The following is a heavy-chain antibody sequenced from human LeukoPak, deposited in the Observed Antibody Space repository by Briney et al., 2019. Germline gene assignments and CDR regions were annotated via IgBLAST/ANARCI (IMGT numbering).Heavy chain of an antibody. J-gene: IGHJ3*02. D-gene: IGHD5-24*01. CDR3: ASVEMATIGAFDI. CDR1: GGSISSYY. V-gene: IGHV4-59*08. Sequence: PSETLSLTCTVSGGSISSYYWSWIRQPPGKGLEWIGYIYYSGSTNYNPSLKSRVTISVDTSKNQFSLKLSSVTAADTAVYYCASVEMATIGAFDIWGQGTTVTVSS. CDR2: IYYSGST.